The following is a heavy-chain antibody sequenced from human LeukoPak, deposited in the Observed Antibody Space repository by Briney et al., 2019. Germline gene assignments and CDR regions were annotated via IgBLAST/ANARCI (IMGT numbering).Heavy chain of an antibody. CDR2: ISYDGSNK. D-gene: IGHD3-22*01. Sequence: QPGGSLRLSCAASGFTFSSYAMHWVRQAPGKGLEWVAVISYDGSNKYYADSVKGRFTISRDNSKNTLYLQMNSLRAEDTAVYYCARLYYYDSSGYWKRSTPIDYWGQGTLVTVSS. J-gene: IGHJ4*02. CDR3: ARLYYYDSSGYWKRSTPIDY. CDR1: GFTFSSYA. V-gene: IGHV3-30-3*01.